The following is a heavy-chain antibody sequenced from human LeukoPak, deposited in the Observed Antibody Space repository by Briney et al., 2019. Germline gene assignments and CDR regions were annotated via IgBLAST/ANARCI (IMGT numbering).Heavy chain of an antibody. V-gene: IGHV4-34*01. CDR2: TNHSGST. J-gene: IGHJ3*01. Sequence: PSETLSLTCAVYGGSFSGYYWSWIRQPPGKGLEWIGETNHSGSTNYNSSLKSRVTISVDTSKNQFSLKLSSVTAADTAMYYCARSPRGSGSSTLLGVAFDLWGQGTIVTVSS. CDR3: ARSPRGSGSSTLLGVAFDL. CDR1: GGSFSGYY. D-gene: IGHD3-10*01.